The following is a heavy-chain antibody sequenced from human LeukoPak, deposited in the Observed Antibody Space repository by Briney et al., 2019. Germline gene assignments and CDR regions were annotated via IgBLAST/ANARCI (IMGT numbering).Heavy chain of an antibody. J-gene: IGHJ4*02. CDR1: GYTFTVYY. CDR2: INPNSGGT. CDR3: ASGGSYSFSGVDYFDY. D-gene: IGHD1-26*01. Sequence: VKVSCKASGYTFTVYYMHWVRQAPGQGLEWMGRINPNSGGTNYAQKFQGRVTMTRDTSISTAYMELSRLRSDDTAVYYCASGGSYSFSGVDYFDYWGQGTLVTVSS. V-gene: IGHV1-2*06.